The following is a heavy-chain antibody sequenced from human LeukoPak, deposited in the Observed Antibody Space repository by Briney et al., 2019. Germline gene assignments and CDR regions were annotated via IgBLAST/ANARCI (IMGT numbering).Heavy chain of an antibody. CDR1: GYTFTSYY. CDR3: ARDSFPVVAATRSPYDP. D-gene: IGHD2-15*01. V-gene: IGHV1-46*01. CDR2: INPSGGST. J-gene: IGHJ5*02. Sequence: ASVKVSCKASGYTFTSYYMHWVRQAPGQGLEWMGIINPSGGSTSYAQKFQGRVTMTRDMSTSTVYMELSSLRSEDTAVYYCARDSFPVVAATRSPYDPWGQGTLVTVSS.